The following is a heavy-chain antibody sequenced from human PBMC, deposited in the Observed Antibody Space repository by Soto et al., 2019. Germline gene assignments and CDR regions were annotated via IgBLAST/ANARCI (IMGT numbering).Heavy chain of an antibody. CDR2: ISGSGGST. V-gene: IGHV3-23*01. CDR3: AKSQRVVISFFDY. CDR1: GFTFSSYA. Sequence: GSLGLSCAASGFTFSSYAMSWVRQAPGKGLEWVSAISGSGGSTYYADSVKGRFTISRDNSKNTLYLQMNSLRAEDTAVYYCAKSQRVVISFFDYWGQGTLVTVSS. J-gene: IGHJ4*02. D-gene: IGHD3-3*01.